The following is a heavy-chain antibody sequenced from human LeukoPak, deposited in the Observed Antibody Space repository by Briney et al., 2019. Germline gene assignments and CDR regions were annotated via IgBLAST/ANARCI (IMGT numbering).Heavy chain of an antibody. CDR1: GGSISSYS. CDR3: AREIFSGTYGDGKYFDL. Sequence: SETLSLTCTVSGGSISSYSWSWIRQPPGKGLEWIGYIYYSGNTNYNPSLKSRLTMSVDKSKNQFSLKLSFVTAADTAVYYCAREIFSGTYGDGKYFDLWGRGNLVTVSS. J-gene: IGHJ2*01. CDR2: IYYSGNT. D-gene: IGHD1-26*01. V-gene: IGHV4-59*12.